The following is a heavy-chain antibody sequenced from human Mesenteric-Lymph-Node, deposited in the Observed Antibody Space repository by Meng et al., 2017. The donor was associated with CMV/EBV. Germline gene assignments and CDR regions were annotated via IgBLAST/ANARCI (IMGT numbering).Heavy chain of an antibody. CDR2: IYYSGST. J-gene: IGHJ4*02. CDR3: ARVPSSIAASHFGY. Sequence: SGGSISSGGYYWSWIRQHPGKGLEWIGYIYYSGSTYYKSSLKSRVTISVDTSKNQFSLKLSSVTAADTAVYYCARVPSSIAASHFGYWGQGTLVTVSS. V-gene: IGHV4-31*02. CDR1: GGSISSGGYY. D-gene: IGHD6-6*01.